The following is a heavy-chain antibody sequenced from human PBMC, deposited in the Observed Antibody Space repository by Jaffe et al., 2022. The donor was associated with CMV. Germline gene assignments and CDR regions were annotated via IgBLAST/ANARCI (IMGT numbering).Heavy chain of an antibody. D-gene: IGHD2-2*01. Sequence: EVQLVESGGGLVQPGGSLRLSCAASGFTFSSYAMSWVRQAPGKGLEWVSAISGSGGSTYYADSVKGRFTISRDNSKNTLYLQMNSLRAEDTAVYYCANHGDRYCSSTSCYGVSYDWFDPWGQGTLVTVSS. V-gene: IGHV3-23*04. CDR2: ISGSGGST. CDR1: GFTFSSYA. CDR3: ANHGDRYCSSTSCYGVSYDWFDP. J-gene: IGHJ5*02.